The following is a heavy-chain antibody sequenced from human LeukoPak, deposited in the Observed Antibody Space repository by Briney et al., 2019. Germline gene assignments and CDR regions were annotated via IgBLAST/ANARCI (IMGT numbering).Heavy chain of an antibody. J-gene: IGHJ4*02. Sequence: PGGSLRLSCAASGFTFSNYWMHWVRQGPGKGLVWVSRINSDGRLTSYADSVKGRFTISRDNAKNTLYLQMDSLRAEDTALYYCAKAPSYDSSGYYSDYWGQGTLVTVSS. D-gene: IGHD3-22*01. CDR1: GFTFSNYW. CDR2: INSDGRLT. CDR3: AKAPSYDSSGYYSDY. V-gene: IGHV3-74*01.